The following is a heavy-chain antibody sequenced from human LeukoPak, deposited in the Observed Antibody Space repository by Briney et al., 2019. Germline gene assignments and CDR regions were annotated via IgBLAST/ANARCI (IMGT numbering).Heavy chain of an antibody. V-gene: IGHV4-38-2*02. CDR2: IYYSGST. Sequence: SETLSLTCTVSGYSISSGYYWGWIRQPPGKGLEWIGSIYYSGSTYYNPSLKSRVTISVDTSKNQFSLKLSSVTAADTAVYYCAREGGQYYFDYWGQGTLVTVSS. CDR1: GYSISSGYY. J-gene: IGHJ4*02. CDR3: AREGGQYYFDY. D-gene: IGHD1-26*01.